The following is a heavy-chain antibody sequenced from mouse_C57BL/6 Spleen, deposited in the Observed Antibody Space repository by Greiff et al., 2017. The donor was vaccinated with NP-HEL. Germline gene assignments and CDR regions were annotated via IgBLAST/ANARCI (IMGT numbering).Heavy chain of an antibody. D-gene: IGHD2-4*01. CDR1: GYTFTSYW. Sequence: VQLQQPGTELVKPGASVKLSCKASGYTFTSYWMHWVKQRPGQGLEWIGNINPSNGGTNYNETFKSRATLTVDKATSTAYMQLSSLTSEDSAVYYCAREANYYDYDLDYWGQGTTLTVSS. CDR3: AREANYYDYDLDY. J-gene: IGHJ2*01. CDR2: INPSNGGT. V-gene: IGHV1-53*01.